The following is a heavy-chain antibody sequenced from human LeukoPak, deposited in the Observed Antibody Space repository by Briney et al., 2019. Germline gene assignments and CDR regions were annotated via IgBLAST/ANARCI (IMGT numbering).Heavy chain of an antibody. CDR3: ARDGVAASNTEYYFDY. CDR2: ISTYNGNT. CDR1: GYTFTNYG. Sequence: ASVKVSCKASGYTFTNYGISWVRQAPGQGLEWMGWISTYNGNTNYAQNLQGRVTMTTDTSTSTAYMELRSLRSDDTAVYYCARDGVAASNTEYYFDYWGQGILVTVSS. V-gene: IGHV1-18*01. D-gene: IGHD2-15*01. J-gene: IGHJ4*02.